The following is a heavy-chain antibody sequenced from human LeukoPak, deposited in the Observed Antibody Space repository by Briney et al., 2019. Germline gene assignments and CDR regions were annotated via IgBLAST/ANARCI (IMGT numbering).Heavy chain of an antibody. CDR1: GFTVSSNY. CDR3: ARDSLSSGYYYLFDY. Sequence: GGSLRLSCAASGFTVSSNYMSWVRQAPGKGLEWVSYISSSSSTIYYADSVKGRFTISRDNAKNSLYLQMNSLRAEDTAVYYCARDSLSSGYYYLFDYWGQGTLVTVSS. J-gene: IGHJ4*02. D-gene: IGHD3-22*01. V-gene: IGHV3-48*04. CDR2: ISSSSSTI.